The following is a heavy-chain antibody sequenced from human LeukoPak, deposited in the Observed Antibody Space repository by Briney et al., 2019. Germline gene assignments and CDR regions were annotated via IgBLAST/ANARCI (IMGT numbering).Heavy chain of an antibody. D-gene: IGHD3-22*01. Sequence: GASVKVSCKASGYTFTSYYMHWVRQAPGQGLEWVGIINPSGDPTTYAQKFQGRVTMTSDMSTSTVYMELSSLRSEDTAVYYRARSSGYYSSLFYMHVWGKGTTVTVSS. V-gene: IGHV1-46*01. CDR2: INPSGDPT. CDR3: ARSSGYYSSLFYMHV. CDR1: GYTFTSYY. J-gene: IGHJ6*03.